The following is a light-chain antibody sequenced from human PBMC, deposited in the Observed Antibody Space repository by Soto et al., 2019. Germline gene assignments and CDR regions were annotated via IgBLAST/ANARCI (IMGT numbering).Light chain of an antibody. CDR2: DAS. CDR3: QQRSNWPST. Sequence: EIVLTQSPVTLSLSPGERATLSCRASQSVSSYLAWYQQKPGQAPRLLIYDASNRAAGIPARFSGSGSGTXXXXXXXSLEPEDFAVYYCQQRSNWPSTFGGGTKVEIK. V-gene: IGKV3-11*01. CDR1: QSVSSY. J-gene: IGKJ4*01.